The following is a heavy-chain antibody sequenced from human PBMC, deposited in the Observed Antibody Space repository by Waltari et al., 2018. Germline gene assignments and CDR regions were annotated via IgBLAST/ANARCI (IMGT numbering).Heavy chain of an antibody. CDR2: INPSSGGA. CDR3: ARDGGFDF. CDR1: GFTFIDYY. J-gene: IGHJ4*02. V-gene: IGHV1-2*02. Sequence: QVQLVQSGTEVKKPGASVKGSCKASGFTFIDYYRHWVRQAPGQGLEWMGWINPSSGGAKYAQNFQGRVTMTRDTSSRTVYIELSRLTYDDTAMYYCARDGGFDFWGQGTLVSVSS. D-gene: IGHD2-15*01.